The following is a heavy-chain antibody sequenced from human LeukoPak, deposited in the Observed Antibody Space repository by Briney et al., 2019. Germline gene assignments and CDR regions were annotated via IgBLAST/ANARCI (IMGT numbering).Heavy chain of an antibody. D-gene: IGHD3-10*01. CDR2: ISSSGSTI. CDR3: ARDFWEENYGSGSQGPDY. J-gene: IGHJ4*02. CDR1: GFTFSSYE. Sequence: AGGSLRLSCAASGFTFSSYEMNWVRQAPGKGLEWVSYISSSGSTIYYADSVKGRFTISRDNAKNSPYLQMNSLRAEDTAVYYCARDFWEENYGSGSQGPDYWGQGTLVTVSS. V-gene: IGHV3-48*03.